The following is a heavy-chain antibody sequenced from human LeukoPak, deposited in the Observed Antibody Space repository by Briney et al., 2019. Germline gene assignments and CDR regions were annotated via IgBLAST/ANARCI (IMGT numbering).Heavy chain of an antibody. CDR1: GFTFSSYA. V-gene: IGHV3-53*01. D-gene: IGHD1-1*01. CDR2: IYGGGST. CDR3: ARDRSVLDY. Sequence: GGSLRLSCAASGFTFSSYAMSWVRQAPGKGLEWVSVIYGGGSTYYADSVKGRFTISRDNSKNTLYLQMNSLRAEDTAVYYCARDRSVLDYWGQGTLVTVSS. J-gene: IGHJ4*02.